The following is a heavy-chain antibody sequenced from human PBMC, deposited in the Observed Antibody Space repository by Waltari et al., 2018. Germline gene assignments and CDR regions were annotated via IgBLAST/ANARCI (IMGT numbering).Heavy chain of an antibody. CDR2: ISSSSSYI. Sequence: EVQLVESGGGLVKPGGSLRLSCAASGFTFSSYSMNWVRQAPGKGLEWVSSISSSSSYIYYADSVKGRFTISRDNAKNSLYLQMNSLRAEDTAVYYCARDGLGYDYIWGSYRPTPDYWGQGTLVIVSS. CDR1: GFTFSSYS. V-gene: IGHV3-21*01. D-gene: IGHD3-16*02. CDR3: ARDGLGYDYIWGSYRPTPDY. J-gene: IGHJ4*02.